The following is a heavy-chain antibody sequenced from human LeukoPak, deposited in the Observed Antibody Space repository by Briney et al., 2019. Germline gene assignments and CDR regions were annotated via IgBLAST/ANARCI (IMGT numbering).Heavy chain of an antibody. V-gene: IGHV1-2*02. Sequence: ASVKVSCKASGYTFTGYYMHWVRQAPGQGLEWMGWINPNSGGTNYAQKFQGRVTMTRDTSISTAYMELSRLRSDDTAVYYCARDLRRGSSSGQLKPQYPWGQGTLVTVSS. CDR3: ARDLRRGSSSGQLKPQYP. J-gene: IGHJ5*02. CDR1: GYTFTGYY. CDR2: INPNSGGT. D-gene: IGHD6-13*01.